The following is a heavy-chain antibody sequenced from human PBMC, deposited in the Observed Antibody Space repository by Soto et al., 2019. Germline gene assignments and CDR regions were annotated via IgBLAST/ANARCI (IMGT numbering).Heavy chain of an antibody. D-gene: IGHD3-10*01. CDR1: GGNFNTYA. Sequence: QLQLVQSGAEVKERGSSVKISCKTSGGNFNTYALTWVRQAPGQGHEWIGGIIPMFDIKNVAQRFQGRVTLNADDSMTTAYMEMTSLRSDDTAVYYCAKEAGDHWGQGTLVTVSS. V-gene: IGHV1-69*01. J-gene: IGHJ4*02. CDR3: AKEAGDH. CDR2: IIPMFDIK.